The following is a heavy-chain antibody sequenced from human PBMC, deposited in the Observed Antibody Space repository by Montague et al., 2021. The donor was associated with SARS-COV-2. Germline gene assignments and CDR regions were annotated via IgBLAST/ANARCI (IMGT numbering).Heavy chain of an antibody. D-gene: IGHD6-13*01. CDR3: ARVGRQQLVRLAGMDV. CDR2: IYYSGST. CDR1: GGSISSSSYY. Sequence: SETLSLTCTVSGGSISSSSYYWGWIRQPPGKGLEWIGSIYYSGSTXYNPSVESRVTISVDTSKNQFSLKLSSVTAADTAVYYCARVGRQQLVRLAGMDVWGQGTTVTVSS. J-gene: IGHJ6*02. V-gene: IGHV4-39*07.